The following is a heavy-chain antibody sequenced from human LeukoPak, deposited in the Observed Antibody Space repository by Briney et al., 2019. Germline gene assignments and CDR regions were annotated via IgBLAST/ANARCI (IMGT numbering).Heavy chain of an antibody. CDR3: ARELYCSSTSCYLGWGAFDT. V-gene: IGHV1-69*13. J-gene: IGHJ3*02. D-gene: IGHD2-2*01. Sequence: GASVKVSCKASGGTFSSYAISWVRQAPGQGLEWMGGIIPIFGTANYAQKFQGRVTITADESTSTAYMELSSLRSEDTAVYYCARELYCSSTSCYLGWGAFDTWGQGTMVTVSS. CDR2: IIPIFGTA. CDR1: GGTFSSYA.